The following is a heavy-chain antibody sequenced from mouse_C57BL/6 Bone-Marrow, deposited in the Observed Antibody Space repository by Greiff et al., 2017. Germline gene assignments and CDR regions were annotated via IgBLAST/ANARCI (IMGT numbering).Heavy chain of an antibody. CDR1: GYTFTSYW. J-gene: IGHJ4*01. V-gene: IGHV1-64*01. Sequence: QVQLQQPGAELVKPGASVKLSCKASGYTFTSYWMHWVKQRPGQGLEWIGMIHPNSGSTNYNEKFKSKATLTVDKSSSTAYMQLSSLTSEDSAVYYCARERDDGYSYYYAMDYWGQGTSVTVSS. CDR2: IHPNSGST. CDR3: ARERDDGYSYYYAMDY. D-gene: IGHD2-3*01.